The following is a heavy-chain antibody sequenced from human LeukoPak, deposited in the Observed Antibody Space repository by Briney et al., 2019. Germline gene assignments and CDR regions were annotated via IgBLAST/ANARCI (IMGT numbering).Heavy chain of an antibody. D-gene: IGHD2-2*01. CDR2: ISSTSTSM. J-gene: IGHJ4*02. V-gene: IGHV3-21*01. Sequence: GGSLRLSCTTSGFNFQSYHMNWVRQAPGKGPEWVSSISSTSTSMFYADSVKGRFTISRDNAKNSLYLQMNSLRAVDTALYFCARDSSRHSTRPIDYWGQGILVTVSS. CDR1: GFNFQSYH. CDR3: ARDSSRHSTRPIDY.